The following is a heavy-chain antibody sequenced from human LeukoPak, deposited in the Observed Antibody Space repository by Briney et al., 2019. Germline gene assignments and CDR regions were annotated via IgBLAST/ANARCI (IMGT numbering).Heavy chain of an antibody. CDR2: IYDSGST. CDR3: VNSSPGGGWLVSGNFDY. J-gene: IGHJ4*02. Sequence: PSETLSLTCTVSGGSTSSSTYYWDWIRQPPGEGLEWIGHIYDSGSTHYNPSLKSRVTISVDTSKNQFSLKLSSVTAADTAVYYCVNSSPGGGWLVSGNFDYWGQGTLVTVSS. CDR1: GGSTSSSTYY. D-gene: IGHD6-19*01. V-gene: IGHV4-39*01.